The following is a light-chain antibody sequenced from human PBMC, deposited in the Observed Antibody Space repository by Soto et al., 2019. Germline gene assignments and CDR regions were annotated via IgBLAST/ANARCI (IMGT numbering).Light chain of an antibody. CDR3: QQYGSSPET. CDR1: QSIRSSY. CDR2: AAS. V-gene: IGKV3-20*01. J-gene: IGKJ1*01. Sequence: EIVLTQSPGTLSLSPGERATLSCRASQSIRSSYLAWYQQKPGQAPRLLIYAASSRATGIPDRFSGSGSGTDFTLTISILEPEDFAVYYCQQYGSSPETFGQVTKVEIK.